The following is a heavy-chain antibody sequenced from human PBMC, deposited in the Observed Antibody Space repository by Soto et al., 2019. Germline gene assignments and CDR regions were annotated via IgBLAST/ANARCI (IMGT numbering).Heavy chain of an antibody. V-gene: IGHV4-34*01. J-gene: IGHJ4*02. CDR2: INHSGSV. Sequence: QVHLQQWGAGLLKPSETLSLTCAVNGGAFNGYYWTWIRQPPGKGLEWIGEINHSGSVEYNPSLNGRITLSIDMCKKQTSLTLTSVTAADTAVYCCARAGAALFRGSVGGIDFWGQGTLVTVAS. CDR1: GGAFNGYY. D-gene: IGHD3-10*01. CDR3: ARAGAALFRGSVGGIDF.